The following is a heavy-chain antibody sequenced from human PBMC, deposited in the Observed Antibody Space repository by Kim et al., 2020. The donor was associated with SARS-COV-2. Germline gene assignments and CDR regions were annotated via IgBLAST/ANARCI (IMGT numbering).Heavy chain of an antibody. J-gene: IGHJ4*02. CDR2: IWYDGSNK. V-gene: IGHV3-33*06. D-gene: IGHD6-19*01. CDR3: AKEELLALDY. Sequence: GGSLRLSCAASGFTFSSYGMHWVRQAPGKGLEWVADIWYDGSNKYYADSVKGRFTISRDNSKNTLYLQMNSLRAEDTAVYYCAKEELLALDYWGQGTLVTVSS. CDR1: GFTFSSYG.